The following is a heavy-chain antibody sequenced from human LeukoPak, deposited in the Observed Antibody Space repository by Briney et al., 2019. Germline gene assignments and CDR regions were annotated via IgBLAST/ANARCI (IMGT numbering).Heavy chain of an antibody. Sequence: SETLSLTCTVSGGSISSGPYYWGWIRQPPGRGLEWIGNIYYGENTYYNPSLKSRVTISVDTSKNQFSLKLSSMTATDTAVYYCATSSGSYYYWGQGTLVTVSS. D-gene: IGHD1-26*01. V-gene: IGHV4-39*01. J-gene: IGHJ4*02. CDR2: IYYGENT. CDR3: ATSSGSYYY. CDR1: GGSISSGPYY.